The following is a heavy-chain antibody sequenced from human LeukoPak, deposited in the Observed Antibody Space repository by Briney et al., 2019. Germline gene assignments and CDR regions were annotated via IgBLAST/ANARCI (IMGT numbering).Heavy chain of an antibody. Sequence: PGESLKISCQGSGYRFSNYWIGWVRQMPGKGLEWMGIIYPGDSETRYSPSFQGQVTISVDKSISTAYLQWSSLKASDTAMYYCTRLKNGYGDYWGQGTLVTVSS. V-gene: IGHV5-51*01. CDR3: TRLKNGYGDY. CDR2: IYPGDSET. D-gene: IGHD5-12*01. J-gene: IGHJ4*02. CDR1: GYRFSNYW.